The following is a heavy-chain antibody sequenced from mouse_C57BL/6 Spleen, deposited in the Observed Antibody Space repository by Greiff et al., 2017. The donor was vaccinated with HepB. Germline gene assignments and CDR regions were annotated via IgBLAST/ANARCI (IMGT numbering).Heavy chain of an antibody. CDR3: ASKDYYGKTYYAMDY. J-gene: IGHJ4*01. V-gene: IGHV1-42*01. Sequence: EVQLQQSGPELVKPGASVKISCKASGYSFTGYYMNWVKQSPEKSLEWIGEINPSTGGTTYNQKFKAKATLTVDKSSSTAYMQLKSLTSEDSAVYYCASKDYYGKTYYAMDYWGQGTSVTVSS. D-gene: IGHD1-1*01. CDR2: INPSTGGT. CDR1: GYSFTGYY.